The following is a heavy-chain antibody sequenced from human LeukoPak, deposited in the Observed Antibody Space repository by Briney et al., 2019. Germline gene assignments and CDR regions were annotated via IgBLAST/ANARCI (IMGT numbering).Heavy chain of an antibody. Sequence: ASVKVSCKASGYTFTGYYIHWVRQAPGQGLGWMGWINPDNGVTNYPQKLQGRVTITRDTSISTGYMELSMLRSDDTAVYHCARGFDWLEYYFDYWGQGTLVTVSS. J-gene: IGHJ4*02. CDR2: INPDNGVT. D-gene: IGHD3-9*01. V-gene: IGHV1-2*02. CDR3: ARGFDWLEYYFDY. CDR1: GYTFTGYY.